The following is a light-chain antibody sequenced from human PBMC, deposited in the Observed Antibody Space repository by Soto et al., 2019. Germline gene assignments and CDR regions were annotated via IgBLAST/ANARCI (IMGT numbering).Light chain of an antibody. Sequence: DLQMTQSPPSLSASVGDRVTITCQASQDISNYLNWYQQKPGKAPKLLIYDASNLETGVPSKFSGSGSGTDFTFTISSLQPEDVATYYCQQYDNLPTFGGGTKVEIK. J-gene: IGKJ4*01. CDR1: QDISNY. V-gene: IGKV1-33*01. CDR3: QQYDNLPT. CDR2: DAS.